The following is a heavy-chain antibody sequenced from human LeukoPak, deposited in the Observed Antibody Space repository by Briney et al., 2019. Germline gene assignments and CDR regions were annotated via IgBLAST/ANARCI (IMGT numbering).Heavy chain of an antibody. D-gene: IGHD6-19*01. CDR3: ACTPSGSSAWYYFDK. CDR1: GGSISSSSDY. J-gene: IGHJ4*02. CDR2: IYYSGNT. V-gene: IGHV4-39*01. Sequence: SETLSLTCTVSGGSISSSSDYWGWIRQPPGKGLEWIGSIYYSGNTYYNPSLKSRVTISVDTSKKQFSLKLSSVTAADTAVYYCACTPSGSSAWYYFDKWGQGTLVTVSS.